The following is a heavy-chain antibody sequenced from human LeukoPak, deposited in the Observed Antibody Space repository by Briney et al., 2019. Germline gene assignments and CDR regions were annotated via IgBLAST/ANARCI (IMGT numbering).Heavy chain of an antibody. CDR2: ISGIGGGK. Sequence: GGSLRLSCAASGFPFNNYAMPWVRRAPGKGLEWVSTISGIGGGKHYADSVKGRLTISRDNSKNTLYLQMDTLGAEDTAVYFCAKGTSPPDDWGQGTLVTVSS. V-gene: IGHV3-23*01. D-gene: IGHD2-2*01. J-gene: IGHJ4*02. CDR3: AKGTSPPDD. CDR1: GFPFNNYA.